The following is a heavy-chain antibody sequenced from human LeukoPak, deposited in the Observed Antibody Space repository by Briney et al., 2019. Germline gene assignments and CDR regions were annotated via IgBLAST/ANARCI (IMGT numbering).Heavy chain of an antibody. CDR1: GGSISSGSYY. CDR3: AIGYDRPGPYSFDY. V-gene: IGHV4-61*02. D-gene: IGHD5-12*01. CDR2: IYTSGST. Sequence: SETLSLTCTVSGGSISSGSYYWSWIRQPAGKGLEWIGRIYTSGSTNYNPSLKSRVTISVDTSKNQFSLKLSSVTAADTAVYYCAIGYDRPGPYSFDYWGQGTLVTVSS. J-gene: IGHJ4*02.